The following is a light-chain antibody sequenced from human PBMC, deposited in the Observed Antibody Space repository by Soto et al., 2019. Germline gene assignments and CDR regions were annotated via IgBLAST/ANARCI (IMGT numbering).Light chain of an antibody. V-gene: IGKV1-5*01. CDR2: DAS. Sequence: IPMTQSPSTLSASAGDTVTITCRASQSISTWLAWYQQKPGKAPKLLIFDASSLRSGVPSRFSGSGSGTEFTLTINSLQPDDFATYYCQQYDSYSWTFGQGTKVEIK. J-gene: IGKJ1*01. CDR1: QSISTW. CDR3: QQYDSYSWT.